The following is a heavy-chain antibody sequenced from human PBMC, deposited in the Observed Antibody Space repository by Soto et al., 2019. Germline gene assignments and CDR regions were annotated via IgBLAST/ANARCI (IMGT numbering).Heavy chain of an antibody. J-gene: IGHJ4*02. CDR3: AANHDYGDYAETERFDY. D-gene: IGHD4-17*01. CDR1: GFTFTSSA. Sequence: GASVKVSCKASGFTFTSSAVQWVRQARGQRLEWIGWIVVGSGNTNYAQKFQERVTITRDMSTSTAYMELSSLRSEDTAVYYCAANHDYGDYAETERFDYWGQGTLVTVSS. V-gene: IGHV1-58*01. CDR2: IVVGSGNT.